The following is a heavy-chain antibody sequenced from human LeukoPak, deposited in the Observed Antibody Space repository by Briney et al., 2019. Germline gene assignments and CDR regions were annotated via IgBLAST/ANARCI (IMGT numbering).Heavy chain of an antibody. CDR2: MNPNSGNT. J-gene: IGHJ6*02. Sequence: ASVKVSCKASGYTFTSYDINWVRQATGQGLEWMGWMNPNSGNTGYAQKFQGRVTMTRNTSISTAYMELSSLRSEDTAVYYCARKGVGATLLYYYYYGMDVWGQGTTVTVSS. V-gene: IGHV1-8*01. CDR3: ARKGVGATLLYYYYYGMDV. CDR1: GYTFTSYD. D-gene: IGHD1-26*01.